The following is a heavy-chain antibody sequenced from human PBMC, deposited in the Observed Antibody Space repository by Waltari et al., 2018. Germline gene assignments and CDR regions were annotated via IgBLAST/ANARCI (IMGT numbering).Heavy chain of an antibody. D-gene: IGHD3-10*01. J-gene: IGHJ4*02. Sequence: QVQLQESGPGLVKPSETLSLTCTVSGGSISSYYWSWIRQPAGKGLEWIGRIYTSGSTNSNPTRKGRVTMSVDTSKNQFSLKLSSVTAADTAVYYCARAKSGRNGSWARWPTPFDYWGQGTLVTVSS. CDR2: IYTSGST. CDR1: GGSISSYY. CDR3: ARAKSGRNGSWARWPTPFDY. V-gene: IGHV4-4*07.